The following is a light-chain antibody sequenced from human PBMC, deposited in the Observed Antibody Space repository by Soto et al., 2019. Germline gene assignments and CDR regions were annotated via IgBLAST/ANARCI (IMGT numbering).Light chain of an antibody. CDR1: SSDVGGYNF. J-gene: IGLJ2*01. CDR3: SSYAGSDNFVL. V-gene: IGLV2-8*01. CDR2: EVI. Sequence: QSALSQPPSASGSPGQSVTISCTGSSSDVGGYNFVSWYQHLPGKAPKLMIYEVIQRPSGVPDRFSGSKSGNTASLTVSGLQAEDEADYYCSSYAGSDNFVLFGGGPNVTVL.